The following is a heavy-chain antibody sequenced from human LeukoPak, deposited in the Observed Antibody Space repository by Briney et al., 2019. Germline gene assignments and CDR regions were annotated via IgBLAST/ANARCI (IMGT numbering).Heavy chain of an antibody. CDR3: EAEAHTSGSDFDY. V-gene: IGHV3-30-3*01. CDR1: GFTFSRYA. CDR2: ISHDGSKK. D-gene: IGHD6-19*01. J-gene: IGHJ4*02. Sequence: PGGSLILSCAASGFTFSRYAMHWVRQAPGKGLEWVAFISHDGSKKYYADSVKGRFTISRDNSKNTLYLQMNSLRPEDTAVYYCEAEAHTSGSDFDYWGQETLVTVSS.